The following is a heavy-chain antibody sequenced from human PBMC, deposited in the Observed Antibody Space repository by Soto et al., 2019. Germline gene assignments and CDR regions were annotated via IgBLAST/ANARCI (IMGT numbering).Heavy chain of an antibody. V-gene: IGHV3-21*03. CDR2: IIGSSTYI. J-gene: IGHJ4*02. D-gene: IGHD1-1*01. Sequence: EVQLVESGGGLVKPGGSLRLSCAASGFSFSTYSMNWVRQAPGKGLEWVSSIIGSSTYIFYADSVKGRFTISRDNAKNSLYLQMNSLRAEDTAVYYCARDVHNWNFDSWGQGTLVTVSS. CDR3: ARDVHNWNFDS. CDR1: GFSFSTYS.